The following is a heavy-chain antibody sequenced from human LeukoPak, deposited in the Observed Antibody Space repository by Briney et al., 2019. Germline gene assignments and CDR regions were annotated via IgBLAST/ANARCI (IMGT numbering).Heavy chain of an antibody. CDR1: GYTFTSYG. Sequence: SVKVSCKASGYTFTSYGISWVRQAPGQGLEWMGGIIPIFGTANYAQKFQGRVTITADESTSTAYMELSSLRSEDTAVYYCARLGYCSGGSCYSGGYWGQGTLVTVSS. D-gene: IGHD2-15*01. CDR3: ARLGYCSGGSCYSGGY. CDR2: IIPIFGTA. V-gene: IGHV1-69*13. J-gene: IGHJ4*02.